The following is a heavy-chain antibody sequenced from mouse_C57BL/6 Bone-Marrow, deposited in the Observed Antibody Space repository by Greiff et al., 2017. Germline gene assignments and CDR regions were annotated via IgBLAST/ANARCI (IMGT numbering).Heavy chain of an antibody. CDR2: IYPRSGNT. D-gene: IGHD2-2*01. CDR1: GYTFTSYG. Sequence: VQLQESGAELARPGASVKLSCKASGYTFTSYGISWVKQRTGPGLEWIGEIYPRSGNTYYNEKFKGKATLTADKSSSTAYMELRSLTSEDSAVYFCARVEMGYDYFDYWGQGTTLTVSS. CDR3: ARVEMGYDYFDY. V-gene: IGHV1-81*01. J-gene: IGHJ2*01.